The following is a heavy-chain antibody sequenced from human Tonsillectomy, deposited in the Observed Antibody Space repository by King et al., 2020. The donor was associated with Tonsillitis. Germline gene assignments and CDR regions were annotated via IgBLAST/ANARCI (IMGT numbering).Heavy chain of an antibody. D-gene: IGHD7-27*01. V-gene: IGHV4-59*01. Sequence: VQLQESGPGLVKPSETLSLTCTVSGGSISSYYWSWIRQPPGKELEWIGYVSYSGSTNYNPSLKSRVTMSVDTSENLFSLKLSYVPATDTAVYYCARDVWGNNWCDPWGQGTLVTVSS. J-gene: IGHJ5*02. CDR2: VSYSGST. CDR1: GGSISSYY. CDR3: ARDVWGNNWCDP.